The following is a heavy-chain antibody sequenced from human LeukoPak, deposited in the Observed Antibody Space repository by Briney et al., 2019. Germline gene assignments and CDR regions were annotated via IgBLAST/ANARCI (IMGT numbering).Heavy chain of an antibody. J-gene: IGHJ6*02. D-gene: IGHD3-9*01. CDR3: AGLDPYYYGMDV. Sequence: TGGSLRLSFAASGFTLSSYSMNWVRQAPGKGLEWVSSISSSSSYIYYADSVKGRFTISRDNSKNTLYLQMNSLRAEDTAVYYCAGLDPYYYGMDVWGQGTTVTVSS. V-gene: IGHV3-21*01. CDR1: GFTLSSYS. CDR2: ISSSSSYI.